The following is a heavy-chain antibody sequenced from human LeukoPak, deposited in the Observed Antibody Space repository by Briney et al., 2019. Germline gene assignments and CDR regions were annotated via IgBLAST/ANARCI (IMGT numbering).Heavy chain of an antibody. J-gene: IGHJ4*02. CDR3: ASLRAAVGLRY. CDR1: GYTFTSYG. Sequence: ASVRVSCKASGYTFTSYGISWVRQAPGQGLEWMGWISAYNGNTNYAQKLQGRVTMTTDTSTSTAYMELRSLRSDDTAVYYCASLRAAVGLRYWGQGTLVTVSS. D-gene: IGHD6-13*01. CDR2: ISAYNGNT. V-gene: IGHV1-18*01.